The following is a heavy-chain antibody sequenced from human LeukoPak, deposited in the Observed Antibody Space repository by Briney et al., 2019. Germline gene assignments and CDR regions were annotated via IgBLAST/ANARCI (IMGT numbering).Heavy chain of an antibody. Sequence: ETLSLTCTVSGGSISSYYWSWIRQPPGKGLEWVANINQDVVDSVKGRFTISRDNAKNSLYLQVNSLRAEDTAVYYCARGTLLPGIDYWGQGTLVTVPS. CDR3: ARGTLLPGIDY. CDR2: INQDV. J-gene: IGHJ4*02. D-gene: IGHD1-26*01. V-gene: IGHV3-7*01. CDR1: GGSISSYY.